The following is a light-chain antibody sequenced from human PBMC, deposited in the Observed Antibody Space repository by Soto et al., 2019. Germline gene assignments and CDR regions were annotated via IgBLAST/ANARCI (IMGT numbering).Light chain of an antibody. V-gene: IGLV4-69*01. CDR2: LNSDGSH. Sequence: QSVLTQSPSASXSLGASVKLTCTLSSGHSNYAIAWHQQQSEKGPRYLMKLNSDGSHSKGDGIPDRFSGSSSGAERYLTISSLQSEDEADYYCQTWGSGIVVFGGGTKLTVL. J-gene: IGLJ2*01. CDR1: SGHSNYA. CDR3: QTWGSGIVV.